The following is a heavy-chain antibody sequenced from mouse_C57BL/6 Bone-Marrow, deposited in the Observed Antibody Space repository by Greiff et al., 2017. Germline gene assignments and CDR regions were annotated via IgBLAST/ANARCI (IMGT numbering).Heavy chain of an antibody. J-gene: IGHJ3*01. CDR3: ARDVYDGYYGFDY. D-gene: IGHD2-3*01. Sequence: QVQLQQPGAELVRPGSSVKLSCKASGYTFTSYWMHWVKQRPIQGLEWIGNIDPSDSETHYNQKFKDKATLTVDKSSSTAYMQLSSLTSEDSAVYFCARDVYDGYYGFDYWGQGTLVTVSA. CDR1: GYTFTSYW. V-gene: IGHV1-52*01. CDR2: IDPSDSET.